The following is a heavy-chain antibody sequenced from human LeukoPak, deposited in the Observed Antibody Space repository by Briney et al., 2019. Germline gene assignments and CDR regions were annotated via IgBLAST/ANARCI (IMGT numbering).Heavy chain of an antibody. J-gene: IGHJ4*02. CDR3: AREIVATTNYFDY. V-gene: IGHV3-7*01. D-gene: IGHD5-12*01. Sequence: GGSLRLSCAASEFTFSSYWMSWVRQAPGKGLEWVANIKQDGSEKYYVDSVKGRFTISRDNAKNSLYLQMNSLRAEDTAVYYCAREIVATTNYFDYWGQGTLVTVSS. CDR1: EFTFSSYW. CDR2: IKQDGSEK.